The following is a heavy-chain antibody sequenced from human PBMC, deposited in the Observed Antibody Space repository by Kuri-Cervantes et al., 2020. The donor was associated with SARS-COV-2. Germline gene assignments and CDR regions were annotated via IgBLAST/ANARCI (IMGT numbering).Heavy chain of an antibody. CDR3: AKGSASWASYIDN. Sequence: GGSLRLSSVPSGFTFSGYDMHWVRQAPGKGLEWVAFIRYDGSDKYCADSVKGRFTISRDSSKNTLYLQMNSLRAEDTAVYYCAKGSASWASYIDNWGQGTLVTVSS. J-gene: IGHJ4*02. CDR1: GFTFSGYD. V-gene: IGHV3-30*02. D-gene: IGHD2-2*01. CDR2: IRYDGSDK.